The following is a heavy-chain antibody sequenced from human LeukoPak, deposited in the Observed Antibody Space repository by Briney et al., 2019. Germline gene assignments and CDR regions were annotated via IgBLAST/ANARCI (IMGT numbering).Heavy chain of an antibody. Sequence: GGSLRLSCEASGFTLSSYWMHWVRQVPGKGLVWVSRINSDGSTTTYADSVKGRFTISRDNAKNTLYLQMNSLRAEDTAVYYCARRSYCSGGSCVHSFDYWGQGTLVTVSS. CDR2: INSDGSTT. CDR3: ARRSYCSGGSCVHSFDY. V-gene: IGHV3-74*01. CDR1: GFTLSSYW. D-gene: IGHD2-15*01. J-gene: IGHJ4*02.